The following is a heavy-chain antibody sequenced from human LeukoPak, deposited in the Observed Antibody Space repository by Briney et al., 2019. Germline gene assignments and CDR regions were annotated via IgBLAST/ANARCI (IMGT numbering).Heavy chain of an antibody. V-gene: IGHV3-30*04. Sequence: GGSLRLSCGASGFTFSSYTMHWVRQAPGKGLEWVAVISYYGSIKYYADSVKGRFTISRDNSKNTLYLQMHSLRPEDTAVYYCARGGIYDIFTGYYDYWGQGTLVTVSS. CDR3: ARGGIYDIFTGYYDY. J-gene: IGHJ4*02. CDR2: ISYYGSIK. D-gene: IGHD3-9*01. CDR1: GFTFSSYT.